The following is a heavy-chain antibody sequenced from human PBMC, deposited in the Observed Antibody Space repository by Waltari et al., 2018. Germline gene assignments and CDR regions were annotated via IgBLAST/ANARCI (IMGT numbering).Heavy chain of an antibody. Sequence: QVQLVQSGAEVKKPGASVKVSCKASGYTFTGYYMHWVRQAPGQGLEWMGWINPNSGGTNYAQKFQGRVTMTRDTSISTAYMELSRLRSDDTAVYYCARGNYDSSGYDPRYYYYGMDVWGQGTTVTVSS. CDR1: GYTFTGYY. J-gene: IGHJ6*02. V-gene: IGHV1-2*02. D-gene: IGHD3-22*01. CDR3: ARGNYDSSGYDPRYYYYGMDV. CDR2: INPNSGGT.